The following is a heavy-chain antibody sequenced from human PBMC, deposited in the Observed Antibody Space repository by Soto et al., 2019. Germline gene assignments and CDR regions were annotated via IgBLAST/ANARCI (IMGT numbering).Heavy chain of an antibody. D-gene: IGHD3-9*01. Sequence: GGSLRLSCAASGFTFSSYWMHWVRQAPGKGLVWVAHIDTDGSSTSYADSVKGRFTISRDNAKNTLYLQMNSVRAEDMAVYYCAREGRYYDILTGYYSTPHFDYWGQGTLVTVSS. CDR3: AREGRYYDILTGYYSTPHFDY. CDR2: IDTDGSST. J-gene: IGHJ4*02. CDR1: GFTFSSYW. V-gene: IGHV3-74*01.